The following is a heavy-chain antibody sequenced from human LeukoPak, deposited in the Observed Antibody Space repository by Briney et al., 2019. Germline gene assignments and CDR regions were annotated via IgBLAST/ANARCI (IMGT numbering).Heavy chain of an antibody. CDR3: ARGFTGYYHVRFDP. CDR2: INHSGST. CDR1: GGSFSGYY. Sequence: PSETLSLTCAVYGGSFSGYYWSWIRQPPGKGLEWIGEINHSGSTNYNPSLKSRVTISVDTSKNQFSLKLRSVTAADTAVYYCARGFTGYYHVRFDPWGQGTLVTVSS. J-gene: IGHJ5*02. D-gene: IGHD3-3*01. V-gene: IGHV4-34*01.